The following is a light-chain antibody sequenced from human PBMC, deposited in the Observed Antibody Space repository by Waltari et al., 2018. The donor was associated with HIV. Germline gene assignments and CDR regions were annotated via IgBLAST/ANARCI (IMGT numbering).Light chain of an antibody. CDR3: AAWDNYLNAWV. Sequence: QSVLTQPPSTSATPGQRVTILCSGASSNIGSHFVSWYQHLPGATPKLLIYESDRRPSGVPDRFSGSGSGTSASLAISGLRSEDEADYDCAAWDNYLNAWVFGGGTRVTVL. CDR2: ESD. J-gene: IGLJ3*02. CDR1: SSNIGSHF. V-gene: IGLV1-47*01.